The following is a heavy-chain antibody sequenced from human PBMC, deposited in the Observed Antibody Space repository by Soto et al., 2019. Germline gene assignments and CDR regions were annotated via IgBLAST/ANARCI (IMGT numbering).Heavy chain of an antibody. D-gene: IGHD3-10*01. Sequence: SETLSLTCTVSGGSISSYYWSWIRQPAGKGLEWIGRIYTSGSTNYNPSLKSRVTMSVDTSKNQFSLKLSSVTAADTAVYYCARGHNYYGSGSYSDYYYYGMDVWGQGTTVTVSS. CDR2: IYTSGST. CDR3: ARGHNYYGSGSYSDYYYYGMDV. CDR1: GGSISSYY. V-gene: IGHV4-4*07. J-gene: IGHJ6*02.